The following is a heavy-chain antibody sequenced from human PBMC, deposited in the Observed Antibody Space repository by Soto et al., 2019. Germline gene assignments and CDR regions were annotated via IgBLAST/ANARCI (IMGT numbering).Heavy chain of an antibody. Sequence: VQLLESGGDLVQPGGSLRLSCVASGFILNNDAMSWVRQAPGKGLEWVSTIGGTDGDSDGVPWYEDSVKGRFTISRDRSANTLSLHMDNLRAEDSALYYYVKRGRNWGAFDFWGQGTTVVVSS. V-gene: IGHV3-23*01. CDR2: IGGTDGDSDGVP. CDR1: GFILNNDA. D-gene: IGHD7-27*01. J-gene: IGHJ3*01. CDR3: VKRGRNWGAFDF.